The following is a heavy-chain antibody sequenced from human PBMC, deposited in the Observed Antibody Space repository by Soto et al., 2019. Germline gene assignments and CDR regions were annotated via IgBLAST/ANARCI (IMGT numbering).Heavy chain of an antibody. CDR3: ARGRCGGRKDIVVVVAANGCYYYMDV. CDR1: GGSFSGYY. D-gene: IGHD2-15*01. Sequence: SETLSLTCAVYGGSFSGYYWSWICQPPGKGLEWIGEINHSGSTNYNPSLKSRVTISVDTSKNQFSLKLSSVTAADTAVYYCARGRCGGRKDIVVVVAANGCYYYMDVWGKGTTVTVSS. CDR2: INHSGST. V-gene: IGHV4-34*01. J-gene: IGHJ6*03.